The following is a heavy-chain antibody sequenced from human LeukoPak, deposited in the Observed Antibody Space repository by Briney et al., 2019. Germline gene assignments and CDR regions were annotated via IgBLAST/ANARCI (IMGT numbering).Heavy chain of an antibody. CDR3: ARGDYYDSISAFDI. D-gene: IGHD3-22*01. CDR1: GFTFSSYS. J-gene: IGHJ3*02. CDR2: ISSSSSTI. Sequence: PGGSLRLSCAASGFTFSSYSVNWVRQAPGKGLEWVSYISSSSSTIYYADSVKGRFTISRDNAKNSLYLQMNSLRDEDTAVYYCARGDYYDSISAFDIWGQGTMVTVSS. V-gene: IGHV3-48*02.